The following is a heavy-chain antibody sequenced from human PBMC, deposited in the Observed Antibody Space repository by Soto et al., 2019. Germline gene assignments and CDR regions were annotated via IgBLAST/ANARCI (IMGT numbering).Heavy chain of an antibody. J-gene: IGHJ4*02. D-gene: IGHD2-15*01. CDR3: ARDSSFSPGSIDY. V-gene: IGHV3-33*01. Sequence: GGSLRLSCAASGFTFSSYGMHWVRQAPGKGLEWVAVIWYDGSNKYYADSVKGRFTISRDNSKNTLYLQMNSLRAEDTAVYYCARDSSFSPGSIDYWGQGTLVTVSS. CDR2: IWYDGSNK. CDR1: GFTFSSYG.